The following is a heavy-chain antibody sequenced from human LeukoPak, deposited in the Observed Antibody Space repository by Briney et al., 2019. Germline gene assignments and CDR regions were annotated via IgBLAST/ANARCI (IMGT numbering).Heavy chain of an antibody. CDR2: ISYSGNT. CDR3: ARVGSGSLDY. D-gene: IGHD3-10*01. J-gene: IGHJ4*02. Sequence: PSETLSLTCTVSGGSISTDYWSWIRQPPGKGLEWIGYISYSGNTNYSPSLKSRVTISVDTSKNQFSLKQSSVTAADTAVYYCARVGSGSLDYWGQGTLVTVSS. CDR1: GGSISTDY. V-gene: IGHV4-59*01.